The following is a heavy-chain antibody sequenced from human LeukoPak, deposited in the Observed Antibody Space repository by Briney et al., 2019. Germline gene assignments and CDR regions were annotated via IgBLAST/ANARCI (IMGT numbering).Heavy chain of an antibody. CDR1: GFTFSSYA. J-gene: IGHJ4*02. CDR3: AKRNAGTKFHLPYYFDY. Sequence: GGSLRLSCAASGFTFSSYAMSWVRQAPGKGLEWVSAISGSGGSTYYADSVKGRFIISRDNSKNTLCLQMNSLRAEDTAVYYCAKRNAGTKFHLPYYFDYWGQGTLVTVSS. D-gene: IGHD2-8*01. V-gene: IGHV3-23*01. CDR2: ISGSGGST.